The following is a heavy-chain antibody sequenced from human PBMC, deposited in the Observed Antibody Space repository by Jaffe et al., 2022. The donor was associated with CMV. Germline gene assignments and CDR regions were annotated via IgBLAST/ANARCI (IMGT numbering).Heavy chain of an antibody. CDR2: ISNNGVGT. D-gene: IGHD5-12*01. CDR1: GFTFSSYA. J-gene: IGHJ2*01. Sequence: EVQLVESGGGLVQPGGSLRLSCSASGFTFSSYAMHWVRQTPGKGLEYVSSISNNGVGTYYADSVKDRFTISRDNSKSTLYLEMSSVTPEDTAVYHCVRRATTAVETPRLYFDLWGRGTLVTVSS. CDR3: VRRATTAVETPRLYFDL. V-gene: IGHV3-64D*06.